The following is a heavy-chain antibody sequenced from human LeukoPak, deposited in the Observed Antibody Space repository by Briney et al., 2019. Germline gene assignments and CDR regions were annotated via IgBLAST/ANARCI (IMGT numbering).Heavy chain of an antibody. CDR1: GGSISSYY. Sequence: SETLSLTCTVSGGSISSYYWSWIRQPPGKGLEWIGYIYYSGSTNYNPSLKSRVTISVDTSKNQFSLKLSSVTAADTAVYYCARASSIAVAGTYYYYYYGMDVRGQGTTVTVSS. CDR3: ARASSIAVAGTYYYYYYGMDV. CDR2: IYYSGST. V-gene: IGHV4-59*01. D-gene: IGHD6-19*01. J-gene: IGHJ6*02.